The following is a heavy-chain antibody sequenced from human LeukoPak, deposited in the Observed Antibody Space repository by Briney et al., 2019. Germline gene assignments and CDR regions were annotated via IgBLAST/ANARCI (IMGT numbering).Heavy chain of an antibody. CDR1: GFSFSTYW. Sequence: PGGSLRLSCVSSGFSFSTYWMSWVRQVPGKGLEHLANIKQDGSEKYHVASVGGRFTISRDNAKSPLYLRMNSLRVEDTAVYYCATTVAGSFHHWGQGTLVTVSS. J-gene: IGHJ1*01. V-gene: IGHV3-7*01. CDR3: ATTVAGSFHH. D-gene: IGHD6-19*01. CDR2: IKQDGSEK.